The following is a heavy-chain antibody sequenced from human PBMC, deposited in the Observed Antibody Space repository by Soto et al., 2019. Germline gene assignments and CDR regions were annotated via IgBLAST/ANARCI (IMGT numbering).Heavy chain of an antibody. CDR1: GYTFTSYG. D-gene: IGHD6-6*01. CDR3: ARSGRSLDYYYGMDV. Sequence: ASVKVSCKASGYTFTSYGISWVRQAPGQGLEWMGWISAYNGNTNYAQKLQGRVTMTTDTSTSTAYMELRSPRSDDTAVYYCARSGRSLDYYYGMDVWGQGTTVTVSS. V-gene: IGHV1-18*01. J-gene: IGHJ6*02. CDR2: ISAYNGNT.